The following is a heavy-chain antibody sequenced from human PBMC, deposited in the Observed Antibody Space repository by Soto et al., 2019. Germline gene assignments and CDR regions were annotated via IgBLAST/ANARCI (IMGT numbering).Heavy chain of an antibody. D-gene: IGHD1-1*01. J-gene: IGHJ6*02. CDR1: GYSFSTHS. CDR3: ARGKGMEENYYYYGMDV. Sequence: ASGKVSCKASGYSFSTHSIHWVRQAPGQGLEWMGWINGGNGNTKYSQKFRDRVTITRDASASTGYMELSSLRSEDTAVYYCARGKGMEENYYYYGMDVWGQGTTVTVSS. V-gene: IGHV1-3*01. CDR2: INGGNGNT.